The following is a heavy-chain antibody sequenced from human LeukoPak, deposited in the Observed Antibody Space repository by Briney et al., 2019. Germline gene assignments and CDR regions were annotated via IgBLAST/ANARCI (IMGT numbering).Heavy chain of an antibody. V-gene: IGHV3-23*01. CDR3: AKDARGYHRPIDH. Sequence: GGSLRLSCAASGFTFAGYTMSWVRQAPGKGLERVSGIGGGGTNTDYAESVKGRFTISRDNSKNTLTLQMSSLRPDDTAVYFCAKDARGYHRPIDHWGQGILVTISS. CDR1: GFTFAGYT. D-gene: IGHD3-22*01. CDR2: IGGGGTNT. J-gene: IGHJ4*02.